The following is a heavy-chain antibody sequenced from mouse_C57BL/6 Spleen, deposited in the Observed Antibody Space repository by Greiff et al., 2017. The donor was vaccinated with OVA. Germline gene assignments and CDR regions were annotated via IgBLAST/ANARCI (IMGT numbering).Heavy chain of an antibody. CDR1: GYTFTSYW. CDR3: ARSRSNYDYAMDY. J-gene: IGHJ4*01. V-gene: IGHV1-69*01. Sequence: QVQLQQPGAELVMPGASVKLSCKASGYTFTSYWMHWVKQRPGQGLEWIGEIDPSDSYTNYNQKFKGKSTLTVDKSSSTAYMQLSSLTSEDSAVYYCARSRSNYDYAMDYWGQGTSVTVSS. D-gene: IGHD2-5*01. CDR2: IDPSDSYT.